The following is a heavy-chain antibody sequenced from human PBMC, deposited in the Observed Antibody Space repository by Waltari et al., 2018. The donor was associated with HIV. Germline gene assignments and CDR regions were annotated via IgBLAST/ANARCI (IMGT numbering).Heavy chain of an antibody. Sequence: EVQLVESGGGLVQPGSALRLSCAASGLPFAACPLHWVRQAPWMGLEWVSGISWNSGNIGYAASVKGRFTISRDNAKIALYLQMNSLRTEDTSLYYCAKAITYYYDSSGSYFDFWGQGTLVTVSS. CDR3: AKAITYYYDSSGSYFDF. CDR2: ISWNSGNI. CDR1: GLPFAACP. V-gene: IGHV3-9*01. D-gene: IGHD3-22*01. J-gene: IGHJ4*02.